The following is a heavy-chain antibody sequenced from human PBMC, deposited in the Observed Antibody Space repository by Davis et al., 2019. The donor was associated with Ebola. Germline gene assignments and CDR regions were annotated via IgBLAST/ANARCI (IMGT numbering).Heavy chain of an antibody. V-gene: IGHV4-34*01. CDR3: ARGGGFGGYGMDV. CDR2: INYSGST. Sequence: MPSETLSLTCAVYDGSFSGYYWTWIRQPPGKGLEWIGEINYSGSTNYNPSLKSRVTISVDTSKNQFSLKLSSVTAADTAVYYGARGGGFGGYGMDVWGQGTTVTVSS. CDR1: DGSFSGYY. D-gene: IGHD3-10*01. J-gene: IGHJ6*02.